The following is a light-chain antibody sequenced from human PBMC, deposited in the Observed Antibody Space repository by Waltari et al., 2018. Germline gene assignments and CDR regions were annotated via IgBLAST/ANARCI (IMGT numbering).Light chain of an antibody. J-gene: IGKJ2*01. V-gene: IGKV3-11*01. CDR3: QQRSSWTPHT. CDR2: DAS. CDR1: QRVGTH. Sequence: EIVLTQSPATLSLSPGETATLSCRASQRVGTHLAWYQQKPGQAPRSLIYDASNRATGIPDRFRGSGSGTDFTLTISSLETEDFAIYYCQQRSSWTPHTFGQGARLEIK.